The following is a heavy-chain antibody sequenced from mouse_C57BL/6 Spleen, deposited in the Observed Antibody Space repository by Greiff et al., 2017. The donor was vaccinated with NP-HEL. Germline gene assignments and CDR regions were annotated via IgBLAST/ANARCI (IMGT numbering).Heavy chain of an antibody. J-gene: IGHJ4*01. D-gene: IGHD3-2*02. CDR1: GYTFTSYW. CDR3: ARSRQLRPTGFAMDY. CDR2: IHPNSGST. V-gene: IGHV1-64*01. Sequence: QVHLQQPGAELVKPGASVKLSCKASGYTFTSYWMHWVKQRPGQGLEWIGMIHPNSGSTNYNEKFKSKATLTVDKSSSTAYMQLSSLTSEDSAVYYCARSRQLRPTGFAMDYWGQGTSVTVSS.